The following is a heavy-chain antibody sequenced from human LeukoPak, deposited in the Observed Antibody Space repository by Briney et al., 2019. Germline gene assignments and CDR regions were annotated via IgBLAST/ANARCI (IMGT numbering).Heavy chain of an antibody. CDR1: GGSISNYY. CDR3: ARDVRRSSSSANSYYYMDV. V-gene: IGHV4-4*07. CDR2: IYTSGTT. J-gene: IGHJ6*03. D-gene: IGHD6-6*01. Sequence: SETLSLTCTVSGGSISNYYWSWLRQPAGKGLEWIGRIYTSGTTNYNPSLKSRVTMSVDTSKNHFSLKLDSVTAADTAVYYCARDVRRSSSSANSYYYMDVWGKGTTVTVSS.